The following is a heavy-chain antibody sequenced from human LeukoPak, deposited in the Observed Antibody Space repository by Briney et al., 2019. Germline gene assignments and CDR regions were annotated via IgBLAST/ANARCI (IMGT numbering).Heavy chain of an antibody. J-gene: IGHJ3*02. CDR1: GFTFSSYW. D-gene: IGHD2-15*01. V-gene: IGHV3-74*01. CDR3: AREPGGWYAFDI. Sequence: GGSLRLSCAASGFTFSSYWMHWVRQAPGKGLVWVSRINGDGSSTSYADSVKGRFTISRDNAKNTLYLQMNSLRAEDTAVYYCAREPGGWYAFDIWGQGTMVTVSS. CDR2: INGDGSST.